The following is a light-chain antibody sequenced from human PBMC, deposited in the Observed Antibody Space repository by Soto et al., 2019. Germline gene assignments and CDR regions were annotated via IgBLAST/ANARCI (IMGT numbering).Light chain of an antibody. CDR1: RDVIDY. J-gene: IGKJ5*01. V-gene: IGKV3-11*01. CDR2: DTS. CDR3: QQRSNWPSIT. Sequence: EIVLTQSPATLSLSPWERATLSCRASRDVIDYLAWYQQKPGQAPRLLIYDTSNRATGIPARFSGSGSGTDFTLTISSLEPEDSAVYYCQQRSNWPSITFGQGTRLEIK.